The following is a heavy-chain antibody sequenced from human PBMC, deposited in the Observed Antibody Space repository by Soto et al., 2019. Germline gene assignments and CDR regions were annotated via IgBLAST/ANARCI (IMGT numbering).Heavy chain of an antibody. CDR3: ASSNNYNWFDP. V-gene: IGHV4-4*01. CDR1: GASISSSNW. D-gene: IGHD1-20*01. CDR2: VYHSGST. Sequence: TLSLTCTVSGASISSSNWWSWVRQPPGKGLEWIGEVYHSGSTKYNPSLKSRVTMSVDKSKNQLTLNLSSVTAADTAVYFCASSNNYNWFDPWGQGTLVTVSS. J-gene: IGHJ5*02.